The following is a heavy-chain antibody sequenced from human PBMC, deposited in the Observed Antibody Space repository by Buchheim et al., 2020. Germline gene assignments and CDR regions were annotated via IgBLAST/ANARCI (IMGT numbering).Heavy chain of an antibody. V-gene: IGHV3-23*01. J-gene: IGHJ6*02. CDR2: ISGSGGST. Sequence: EVQLLESGGGLVQPGGSLRLSYAASGFTFSSYAMSWVRQAPGKGLEWVSAISGSGGSTYYADSVKGRFTISRDNSKNTLYLQMNSLRAEDTAVYYWAKPALVSSSSYYYYGMDVWGQGTT. CDR3: AKPALVSSSSYYYYGMDV. D-gene: IGHD6-6*01. CDR1: GFTFSSYA.